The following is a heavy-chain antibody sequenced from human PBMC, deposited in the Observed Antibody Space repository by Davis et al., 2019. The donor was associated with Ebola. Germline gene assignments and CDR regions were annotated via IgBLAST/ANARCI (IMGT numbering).Heavy chain of an antibody. CDR2: MNPNSGNT. CDR1: GYTFTSYD. V-gene: IGHV1-8*01. D-gene: IGHD5-18*01. J-gene: IGHJ5*02. CDR3: ARTADTAMVNWFDP. Sequence: ASVTVSCKASGYTFTSYDINWVRQATGQGLEWMGWMNPNSGNTGYAQKFQGRVTMTRNTSISTAYMELSSLRSEDTAVYYCARTADTAMVNWFDPWGQGTLVTVSS.